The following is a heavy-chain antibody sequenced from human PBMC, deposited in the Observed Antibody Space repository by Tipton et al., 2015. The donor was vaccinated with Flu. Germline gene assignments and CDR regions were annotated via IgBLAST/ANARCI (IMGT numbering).Heavy chain of an antibody. CDR1: GGSISSSSYY. J-gene: IGHJ4*02. CDR3: AREDGDGGGPLDY. Sequence: TLSLTCTVSGGSISSSSYYWGWIRQPPGKGLEWIGSIYYSGSTYYNPSLKSRVTISVDTSKNQFSLKLSSVTAADTAVYYCAREDGDGGGPLDYWGQGTLVTVSS. CDR2: IYYSGST. V-gene: IGHV4-39*02. D-gene: IGHD4-17*01.